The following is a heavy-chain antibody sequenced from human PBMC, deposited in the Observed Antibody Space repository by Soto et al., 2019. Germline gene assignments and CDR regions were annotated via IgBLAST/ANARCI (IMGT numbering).Heavy chain of an antibody. V-gene: IGHV3-30-3*01. CDR3: ARADREYSSSWPIDY. J-gene: IGHJ4*02. CDR1: GFTFSSYA. D-gene: IGHD6-13*01. Sequence: GGSLRLSCAASGFTFSSYAMHWVRQAPGKGLEWVAVISYDGSNKYYADSVKGRFTISRDNSKNTLYLQMNSLRAEDTAVYYCARADREYSSSWPIDYWGQGTLVTVSS. CDR2: ISYDGSNK.